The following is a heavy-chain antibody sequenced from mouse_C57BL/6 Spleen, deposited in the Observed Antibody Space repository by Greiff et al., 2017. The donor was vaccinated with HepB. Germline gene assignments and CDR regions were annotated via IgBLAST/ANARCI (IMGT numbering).Heavy chain of an antibody. CDR3: ASPGVYGYPYAMDY. D-gene: IGHD2-2*01. J-gene: IGHJ4*01. CDR1: GYTFTSYW. Sequence: QVQLQQPGAELVKPGASVKLSCKASGYTFTSYWMHWVKQRPGRGLEWIGRIDPNSGGTKYNEKFKSKATLTVDKPSSTAYMQLCSLTSEDSAVYYCASPGVYGYPYAMDYWGQGTSVTVSS. V-gene: IGHV1-72*01. CDR2: IDPNSGGT.